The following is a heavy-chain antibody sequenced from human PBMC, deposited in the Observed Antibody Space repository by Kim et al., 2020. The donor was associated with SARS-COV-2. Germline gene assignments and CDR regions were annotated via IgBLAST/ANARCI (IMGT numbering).Heavy chain of an antibody. CDR2: VSGSGASP. D-gene: IGHD6-13*01. V-gene: IGHV3-20*01. J-gene: IGHJ4*02. CDR1: GFTFQNYG. CDR3: ARTGLADGTAVDY. Sequence: GGSLRLSCAASGFTFQNYGMSWVRQVPGKGFEWVCGVSGSGASPGYADSVMGRFTVSRDNAKNLLFLQMNNLRAEDTAFYQCARTGLADGTAVDYWGQGTLVTVSS.